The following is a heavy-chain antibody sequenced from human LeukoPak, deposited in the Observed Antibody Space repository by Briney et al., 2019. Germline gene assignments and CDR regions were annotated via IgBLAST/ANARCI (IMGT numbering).Heavy chain of an antibody. Sequence: SVKVSCKASGGTFSSYAISWVRQAPGQGLEWMGGIIPIFGTANYAQKFQGRVTIAADKSTSTACMELSSLRSEDTAVYYCASGMTTVTTRQFDYWGQGTLVTVSS. CDR2: IIPIFGTA. CDR3: ASGMTTVTTRQFDY. CDR1: GGTFSSYA. J-gene: IGHJ4*02. V-gene: IGHV1-69*06. D-gene: IGHD4-17*01.